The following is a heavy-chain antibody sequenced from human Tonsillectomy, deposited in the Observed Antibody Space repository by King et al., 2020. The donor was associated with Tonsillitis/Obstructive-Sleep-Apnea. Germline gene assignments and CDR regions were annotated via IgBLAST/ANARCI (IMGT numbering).Heavy chain of an antibody. CDR1: GFTFSNYG. J-gene: IGHJ3*02. Sequence: VQLVESGGGVVQPGRSLRLSCAASGFTFSNYGMHWVRQAPGKGLEWVAVISYDGSDKYYADSVKGRFTISRDNSKNTLYVEMNSLRAEDTAVYYCAKASGSYFLREAVDIWGRGTMFTVSS. V-gene: IGHV3-30*18. CDR2: ISYDGSDK. CDR3: AKASGSYFLREAVDI. D-gene: IGHD1-26*01.